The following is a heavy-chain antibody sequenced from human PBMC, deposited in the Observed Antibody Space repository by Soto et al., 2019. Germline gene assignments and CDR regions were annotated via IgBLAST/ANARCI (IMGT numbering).Heavy chain of an antibody. J-gene: IGHJ4*02. CDR3: ADRNDIAAAGTDY. Sequence: GGSLRLSCAASGFTFSSYAMSWVRQAPGKGQEWVSAISGSGGSTYYADSVKGRFTISRDNSKNTLYLQMNSLRAEDTAVYYCADRNDIAAAGTDYWGQGTLVTVSS. CDR1: GFTFSSYA. V-gene: IGHV3-23*01. CDR2: ISGSGGST. D-gene: IGHD6-13*01.